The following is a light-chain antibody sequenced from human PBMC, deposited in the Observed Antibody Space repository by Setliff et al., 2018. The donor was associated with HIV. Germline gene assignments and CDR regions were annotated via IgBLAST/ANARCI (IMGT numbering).Light chain of an antibody. J-gene: IGLJ1*01. CDR1: SSDVGGYNY. Sequence: QSVLAQPASVSGSPGQSNTISCTGTSSDVGGYNYVSWYQQHPGKAPKLMIYEVSNRPSGVSNRFSGSKSGNTASLTISGLQAEDEADYYCSSYTSSSTPALVFGTGTKVTVL. V-gene: IGLV2-14*01. CDR2: EVS. CDR3: SSYTSSSTPALV.